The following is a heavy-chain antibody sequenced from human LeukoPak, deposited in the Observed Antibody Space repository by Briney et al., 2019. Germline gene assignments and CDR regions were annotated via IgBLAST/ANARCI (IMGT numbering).Heavy chain of an antibody. V-gene: IGHV3-48*01. CDR3: ARDRGEYCSGSSCYSFSDY. CDR1: GFMFSDSG. J-gene: IGHJ4*02. Sequence: GGSLRLSCAASGFMFSDSGMNWVRQAPGKGLEWVSFISSSSSHIYYADSVEGRFTISRDNAKNSLYLQMNSLRAEDTAVYYCARDRGEYCSGSSCYSFSDYWGQGILVTVSS. D-gene: IGHD2-2*01. CDR2: ISSSSSHI.